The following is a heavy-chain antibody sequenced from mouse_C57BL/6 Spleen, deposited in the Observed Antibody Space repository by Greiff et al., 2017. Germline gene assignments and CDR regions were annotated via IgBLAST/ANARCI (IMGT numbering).Heavy chain of an antibody. J-gene: IGHJ2*01. Sequence: EVKLVESGGGLVQPKGSLKLSCAASGFSFNTYAMNWVRQAPGQGLEWVARIRSKSNNYATYYADSVKDRFTISRDDSESMLYLQMNNLKTEDTAVYYCVRHAWGFDYWGQGTTLTVSS. V-gene: IGHV10-1*01. CDR1: GFSFNTYA. CDR3: VRHAWGFDY. CDR2: IRSKSNNYAT.